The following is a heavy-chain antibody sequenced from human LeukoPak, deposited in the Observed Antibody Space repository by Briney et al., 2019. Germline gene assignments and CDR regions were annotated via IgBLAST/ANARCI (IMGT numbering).Heavy chain of an antibody. V-gene: IGHV4-4*07. CDR3: ASSSWKKTFDY. CDR2: IHTSGTT. Sequence: PSETLSLTCSVPGGSITFYYWNWIRKPAGKGLEWIGRIHTSGTTNYNPSLKSRVTMSIDTSQKKFSLNLTSVTAADTAVYYCASSSWKKTFDYWGQGALVTVSS. J-gene: IGHJ4*02. D-gene: IGHD1-1*01. CDR1: GGSITFYY.